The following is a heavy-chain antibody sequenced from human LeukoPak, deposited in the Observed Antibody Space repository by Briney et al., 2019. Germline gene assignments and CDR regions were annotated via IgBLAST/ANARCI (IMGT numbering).Heavy chain of an antibody. Sequence: PSETLSLTCAVYGGSFSGYYWSWIRQPPGKGLEWIGEINHSGSTNYNPSLKSRVTISVDTSKNQFSLKLSSVTAADTAVYYCARLTRLRYFEDPWGQGTLVTVSS. J-gene: IGHJ5*02. D-gene: IGHD3-9*01. CDR3: ARLTRLRYFEDP. CDR1: GGSFSGYY. V-gene: IGHV4-34*01. CDR2: INHSGST.